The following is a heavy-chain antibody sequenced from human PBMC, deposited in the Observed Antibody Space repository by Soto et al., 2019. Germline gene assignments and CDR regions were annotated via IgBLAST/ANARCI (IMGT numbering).Heavy chain of an antibody. Sequence: GESLKISWKGSGYSFTSYWSGSVRQMPGKGLEGMGIIDPGESDSRYTPSLQGPLTTSAAKSISTAYPQSSSPKASDPAMYYCPRHGLADHDYWGQGTLLTVSS. CDR2: IDPGESDS. V-gene: IGHV5-51*01. CDR3: PRHGLADHDY. J-gene: IGHJ4*02. CDR1: GYSFTSYW. D-gene: IGHD3-3*02.